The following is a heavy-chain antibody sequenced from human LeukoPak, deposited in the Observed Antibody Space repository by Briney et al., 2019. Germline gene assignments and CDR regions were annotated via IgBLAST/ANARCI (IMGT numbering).Heavy chain of an antibody. CDR3: AGTTGMVVAGGYYFDY. V-gene: IGHV4-4*07. D-gene: IGHD6-19*01. Sequence: SETLSLTCSVSGESMSTYYWSWIRQPAGKRLECIGRIYSSGGTKYNPSLKSRVTMTVDTSKNQLSLRLSSVTAADTAVYYCAGTTGMVVAGGYYFDYWGQEILVTVSS. CDR1: GESMSTYY. CDR2: IYSSGGT. J-gene: IGHJ4*02.